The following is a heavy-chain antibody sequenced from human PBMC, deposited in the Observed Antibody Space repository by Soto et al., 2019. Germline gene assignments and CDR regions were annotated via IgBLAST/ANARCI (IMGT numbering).Heavy chain of an antibody. J-gene: IGHJ4*02. Sequence: SETLSLTCAVYGGSFSGYYWAWIRQPPGKGLEWLGYIYHGGATTYNASFKSRVTISIDTSKNQFFLKVNSVTAADTAVYFCARDSSGRHDYWGQGTLVTVSS. CDR2: IYHGGAT. V-gene: IGHV4-59*01. CDR3: ARDSSGRHDY. CDR1: GGSFSGYY. D-gene: IGHD6-19*01.